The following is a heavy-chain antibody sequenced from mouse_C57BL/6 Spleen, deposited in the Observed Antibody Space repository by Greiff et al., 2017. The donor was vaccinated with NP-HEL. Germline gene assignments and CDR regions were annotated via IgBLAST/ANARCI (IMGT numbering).Heavy chain of an antibody. CDR3: ARSITTVVATPFAY. V-gene: IGHV1-39*01. CDR1: GYSFTDYN. CDR2: INPNYGTT. J-gene: IGHJ3*01. D-gene: IGHD1-1*01. Sequence: LVEPGASVKISCKASGYSFTDYNMNWVKQSNGKSLEWIGVINPNYGTTSYNQKFKGKATLTVDQSSSTAYMQLNSLTSEDSAVYYCARSITTVVATPFAYWGQGTLVTVSA.